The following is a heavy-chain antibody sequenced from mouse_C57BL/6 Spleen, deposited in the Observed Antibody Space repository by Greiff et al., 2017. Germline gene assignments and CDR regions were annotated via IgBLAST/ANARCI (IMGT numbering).Heavy chain of an antibody. CDR1: GYAFSSYW. D-gene: IGHD1-1*01. CDR2: IYPGDGDT. J-gene: IGHJ4*01. Sequence: QVQLQQSGAELVKPGASVKISCKASGYAFSSYWMNWVKQRPGKGLEWIGQIYPGDGDTTYNGKFKGKATLTADKSSSTAYMQLSSLTSEDSAVYFCASRSSYYAMDYWGQGTSVTVSS. V-gene: IGHV1-80*01. CDR3: ASRSSYYAMDY.